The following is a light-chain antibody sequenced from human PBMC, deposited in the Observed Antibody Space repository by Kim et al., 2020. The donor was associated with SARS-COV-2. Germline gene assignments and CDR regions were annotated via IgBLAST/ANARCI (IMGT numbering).Light chain of an antibody. Sequence: RQRVTISCSGSSSNIGNNAVNGYQQLPGKAPKLLIYYDDLLPSGVSDRFSGSKSGTSASLAISGLQSEDEADYYCAAWEDSLNGYVFGTGTKVTVL. CDR3: AAWEDSLNGYV. V-gene: IGLV1-36*01. CDR1: SSNIGNNA. J-gene: IGLJ1*01. CDR2: YDD.